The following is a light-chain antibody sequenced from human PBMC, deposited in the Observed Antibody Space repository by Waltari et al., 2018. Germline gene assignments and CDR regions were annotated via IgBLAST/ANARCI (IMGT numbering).Light chain of an antibody. Sequence: ELMLTQSQGTLSLSPGERATLSCRASQSIGRYLVRYQQKPGQAPRLLSYEASRRATGIPDRFSGSGSGTDFSLTISRLEPEDFAVYYCQNHERLPATFGQGTKVEIK. CDR1: QSIGRY. J-gene: IGKJ1*01. V-gene: IGKV3-20*01. CDR3: QNHERLPAT. CDR2: EAS.